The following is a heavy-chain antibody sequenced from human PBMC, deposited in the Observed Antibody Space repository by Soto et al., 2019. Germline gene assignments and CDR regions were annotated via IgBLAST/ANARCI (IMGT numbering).Heavy chain of an antibody. Sequence: SETLSLTCTVSGGSISSGDYYWSWIRQPPGKGLEWIGYIYSSGTTYYNPSLKSRVTISVDTSKNQFSLKLTSVTAADTAVYYCATTFGYNSGWYRFDYWGQGTLVTVSS. J-gene: IGHJ4*02. CDR1: GGSISSGDYY. CDR3: ATTFGYNSGWYRFDY. CDR2: IYSSGTT. D-gene: IGHD6-19*01. V-gene: IGHV4-30-4*01.